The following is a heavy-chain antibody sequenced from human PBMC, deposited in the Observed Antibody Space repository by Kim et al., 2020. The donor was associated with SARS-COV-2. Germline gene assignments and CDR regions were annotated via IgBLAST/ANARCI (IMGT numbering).Heavy chain of an antibody. D-gene: IGHD3-9*01. CDR2: ISSNGGST. J-gene: IGHJ4*02. CDR3: VKAPGVTYYDILTGYHEV. V-gene: IGHV3-64D*09. Sequence: GGSLRLSCSASGFTLRSYAMYWVRQAPGKGLEYVSAISSNGGSTYYADSVKGRFTISRDNSKNTLYLQMSSLRAEDTAVYYCVKAPGVTYYDILTGYHEVWGQGTLVTVSS. CDR1: GFTLRSYA.